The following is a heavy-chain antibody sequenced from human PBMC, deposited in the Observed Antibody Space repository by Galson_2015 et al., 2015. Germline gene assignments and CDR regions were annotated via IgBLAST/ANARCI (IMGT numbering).Heavy chain of an antibody. D-gene: IGHD1-1*01. CDR2: ISGSGGST. J-gene: IGHJ6*02. CDR1: GFTFSSYA. Sequence: SLRLSCAASGFTFSSYAMSWVRQAPGKGLEWVSAISGSGGSTYYADSVKGRFTISRDNSKNTLYLQMNSLRAEDTAVYYCAKDLQLERGYYYSYGMDVWGQGTMVTVSS. CDR3: AKDLQLERGYYYSYGMDV. V-gene: IGHV3-23*01.